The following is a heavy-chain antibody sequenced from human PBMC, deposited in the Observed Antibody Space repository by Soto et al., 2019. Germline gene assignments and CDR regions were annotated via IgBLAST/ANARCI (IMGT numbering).Heavy chain of an antibody. CDR2: ISKDGSDT. CDR3: ASPREGQWLVFDH. V-gene: IGHV3-30*03. J-gene: IGHJ4*02. D-gene: IGHD6-19*01. CDR1: GFIFSDFG. Sequence: VGSLRLSCVVSGFIFSDFGMHWFRQSPVEGLAWVASISKDGSDTYYAESVKGRFTISRDDSKSTVFLQMNTLKVDDTAAYFCASPREGQWLVFDHWGQRTLVTVSS.